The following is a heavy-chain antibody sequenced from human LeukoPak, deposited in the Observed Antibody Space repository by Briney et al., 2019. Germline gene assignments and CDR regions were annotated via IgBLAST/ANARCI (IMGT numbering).Heavy chain of an antibody. CDR3: ARDLPLLYYDFWSGYQTPDAFDI. J-gene: IGHJ3*02. CDR1: GYTFTSYG. CDR2: ISAYNGNT. D-gene: IGHD3-3*01. V-gene: IGHV1-18*01. Sequence: ASVKVSCKASGYTFTSYGISWVRQAPGQGLEWMGWISAYNGNTNYAQKLQGRVTMTTDTSTSTAYMELRSLRSDDTAVYYCARDLPLLYYDFWSGYQTPDAFDIWGQGTMVTVSS.